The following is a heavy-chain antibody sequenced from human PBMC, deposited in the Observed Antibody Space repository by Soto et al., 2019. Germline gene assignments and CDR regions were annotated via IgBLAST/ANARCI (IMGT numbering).Heavy chain of an antibody. D-gene: IGHD1-26*01. CDR2: VRSKADGGTA. CDR1: TFIFTNAY. Sequence: GGSLRLSCATSTFIFTNAYINWVRQAPGKGPEWVGRVRSKADGGTADYAAPVIGRFTISRDNSKNILYLQMDSLKTEDTAVYYCATTYTGSYSFYFDSWGQGTLVTVSS. V-gene: IGHV3-15*07. J-gene: IGHJ4*02. CDR3: ATTYTGSYSFYFDS.